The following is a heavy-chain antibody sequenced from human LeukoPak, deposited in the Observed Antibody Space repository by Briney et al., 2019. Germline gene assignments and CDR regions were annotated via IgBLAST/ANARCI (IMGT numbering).Heavy chain of an antibody. CDR1: GFTFSSYW. Sequence: GGSLRLSCAASGFTFSSYWMHWARQAPGKGLEWVSVISGSGGSTYYADSVKGRFTISRDNSKNTLYLQMNSLRAEDTAVYYCAKDPSGWYYYGMDVWGQGTTVTVSS. J-gene: IGHJ6*02. CDR2: ISGSGGST. V-gene: IGHV3-23*01. CDR3: AKDPSGWYYYGMDV. D-gene: IGHD6-19*01.